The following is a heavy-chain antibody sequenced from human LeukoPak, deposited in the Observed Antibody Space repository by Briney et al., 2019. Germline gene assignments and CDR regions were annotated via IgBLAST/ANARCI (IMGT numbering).Heavy chain of an antibody. CDR1: GGSISSYY. CDR2: IYTSGST. V-gene: IGHV4-4*07. D-gene: IGHD6-13*01. CDR3: AREAAAAGRYAFDI. Sequence: SETLSLTCTVSGGSISSYYWSWIRQPAGKGLEWIGRIYTSGSTNYNPSLKSRVTISVDTSKNQFSLKLSSVTAADTAVYYCAREAAAAGRYAFDIWGQGTMVTVSS. J-gene: IGHJ3*02.